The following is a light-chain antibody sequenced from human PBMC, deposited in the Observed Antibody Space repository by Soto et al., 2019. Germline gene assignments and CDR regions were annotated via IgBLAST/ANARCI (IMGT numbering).Light chain of an antibody. Sequence: EIVLTQSPATLPLSPGERVTLSCRASQSISSSLLWYQQKPGQAPRLLIYGASNRATGIPDRFNGGGSGTDFTLTINRLEPEDFAVYYCQQYAGSPPLTFGGGTKVDIK. CDR3: QQYAGSPPLT. V-gene: IGKV3-20*01. J-gene: IGKJ4*01. CDR1: QSISSS. CDR2: GAS.